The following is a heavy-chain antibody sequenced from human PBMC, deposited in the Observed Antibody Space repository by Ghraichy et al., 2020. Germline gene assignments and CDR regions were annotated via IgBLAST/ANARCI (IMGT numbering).Heavy chain of an antibody. Sequence: SCAASGFTVSSKDMSWVRQAPGKGLEWVSVIYRGLTTYYADSVKGRFTISRHNPNNTLYLQMNSLRPEDTAVYYCARAKYSGYDRPYYGMDVWGQGTAVTVSS. CDR3: ARAKYSGYDRPYYGMDV. CDR1: GFTVSSKD. CDR2: IYRGLTT. J-gene: IGHJ6*02. D-gene: IGHD5-12*01. V-gene: IGHV3-53*04.